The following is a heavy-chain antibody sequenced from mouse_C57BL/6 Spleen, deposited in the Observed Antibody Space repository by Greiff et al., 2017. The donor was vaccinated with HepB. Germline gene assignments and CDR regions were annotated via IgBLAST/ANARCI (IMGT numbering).Heavy chain of an antibody. CDR3: ARGRGKGDAMDC. CDR1: GYTFTSYW. V-gene: IGHV1-52*01. J-gene: IGHJ4*01. D-gene: IGHD2-1*01. CDR2: IDPSDSET. Sequence: QVQLQQPGAELVRPGSSVKLSCKASGYTFTSYWMHWVKQRPIQGLEWIGNIDPSDSETHYNQKFKDKATLTVDKSSSTAYMQLSSLTSEDSAVYYCARGRGKGDAMDCWGQGTSVTVSS.